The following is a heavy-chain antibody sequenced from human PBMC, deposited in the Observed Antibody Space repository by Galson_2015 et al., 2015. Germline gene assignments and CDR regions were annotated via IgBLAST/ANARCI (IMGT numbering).Heavy chain of an antibody. J-gene: IGHJ6*02. CDR2: MNPNTGNT. Sequence: SVKVSCKASGYTFTSYDINWVRQVPGQGPEWMGWMNPNTGNTGYAQSFQGRVTLTRDTSVNTAYMELSSLTPEDTAVYYCARLFTEPVTMFTDYYYGLDVWGQGTTVTVS. D-gene: IGHD3-10*02. V-gene: IGHV1-8*01. CDR3: ARLFTEPVTMFTDYYYGLDV. CDR1: GYTFTSYD.